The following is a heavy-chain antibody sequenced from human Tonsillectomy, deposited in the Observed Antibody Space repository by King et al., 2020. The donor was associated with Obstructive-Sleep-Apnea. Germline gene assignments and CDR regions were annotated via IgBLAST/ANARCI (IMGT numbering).Heavy chain of an antibody. CDR2: IWHDGSNK. Sequence: VQLVESGGGVVQPGRSLRLSCAASGFTFSNYGMHWVRQAPGKGLEWVAVIWHDGSNKYYTESVKGRFTISRDNSRNTMYLQMNRLRAEDTAVYYCARELCSGGSCHRMDVWGQGTTVTVSS. V-gene: IGHV3-33*01. CDR3: ARELCSGGSCHRMDV. D-gene: IGHD2-15*01. J-gene: IGHJ6*02. CDR1: GFTFSNYG.